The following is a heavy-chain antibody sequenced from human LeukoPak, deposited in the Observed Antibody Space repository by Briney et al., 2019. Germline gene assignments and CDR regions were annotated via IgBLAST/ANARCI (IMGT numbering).Heavy chain of an antibody. CDR2: INHSGST. J-gene: IGHJ4*02. V-gene: IGHV4-34*01. CDR1: GGSFSGYY. Sequence: PSETLSLTCAVYGGSFSGYYWSWIRQPPGKGLEWIGEINHSGSTNYNPSLKSRVTISVDTSKNQFPLKLSSVTAADTAVYYCARGRESSLDYWGQGTLVTVSS. CDR3: ARGRESSLDY.